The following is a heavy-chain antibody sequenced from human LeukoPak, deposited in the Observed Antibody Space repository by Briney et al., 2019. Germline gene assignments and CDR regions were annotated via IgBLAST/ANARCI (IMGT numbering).Heavy chain of an antibody. CDR2: IWYDGSNK. J-gene: IGHJ5*02. CDR3: ARGSAQWLVYWFDP. D-gene: IGHD6-19*01. Sequence: GGSLRLSCAASGFTFSSYGMHWVRQAPGKGLEWVAVIWYDGSNKYYADPVKGRFTISRDNSKNTLYLQMNSLRAEDTAVYYCARGSAQWLVYWFDPWGQGTLVTVSS. CDR1: GFTFSSYG. V-gene: IGHV3-33*01.